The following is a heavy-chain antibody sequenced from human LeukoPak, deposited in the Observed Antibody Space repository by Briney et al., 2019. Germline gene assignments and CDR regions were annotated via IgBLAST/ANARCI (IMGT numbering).Heavy chain of an antibody. D-gene: IGHD2/OR15-2a*01. J-gene: IGHJ6*02. CDR1: AGSVSSSSTA. Sequence: SQTLSLTFASTAGSVSSSSTAWHWPRQSPSRGLEWLGRTYYRSKWYNDYAVSVKSRITIKPDTSKNKFSLQLNSVTPEDTAVYCCAREYYYTSGYPWMDVWGQGTTVTVSS. V-gene: IGHV6-1*01. CDR3: AREYYYTSGYPWMDV. CDR2: TYYRSKWYN.